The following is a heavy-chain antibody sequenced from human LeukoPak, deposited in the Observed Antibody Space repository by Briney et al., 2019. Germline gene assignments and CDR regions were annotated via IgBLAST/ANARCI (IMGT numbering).Heavy chain of an antibody. CDR1: GFTFSAYG. J-gene: IGHJ4*02. Sequence: PGGSLRLSCEVSGFTFSAYGIHWVRQCRGRGLERVAFVRYDGRDKFYADSVKGRFIVSKDNSRTTLQLQMNSLRGEDTAVYFCARGGARDIWYFAYWGQGIRVTVSS. V-gene: IGHV3-30*02. D-gene: IGHD2-21*01. CDR3: ARGGARDIWYFAY. CDR2: VRYDGRDK.